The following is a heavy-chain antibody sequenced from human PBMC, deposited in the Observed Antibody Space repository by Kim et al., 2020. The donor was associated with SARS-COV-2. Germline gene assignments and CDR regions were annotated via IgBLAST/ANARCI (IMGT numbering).Heavy chain of an antibody. CDR1: GFTFSSYW. V-gene: IGHV3-7*01. CDR2: IKEDGGAK. Sequence: GGSLRLSCAASGFTFSSYWMSWVRQAPGKGLEWVANIKEDGGAKNYVDSVKGRFTISRDNAKNSLYLEMNSLRVDDTAVYYCARARWDSAWDDADYWGQG. D-gene: IGHD1-1*01. CDR3: ARARWDSAWDDADY. J-gene: IGHJ4*02.